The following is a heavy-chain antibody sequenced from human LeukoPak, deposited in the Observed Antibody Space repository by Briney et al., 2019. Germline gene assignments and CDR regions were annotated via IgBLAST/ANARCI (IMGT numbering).Heavy chain of an antibody. CDR2: IYYGGTT. V-gene: IGHV4-39*07. Sequence: SSQTLSLTCTVSDDSISSMSFYWGWIRQPPGKGLGWIGSIYYGGTTYYNPSLESRVTMSLDTSKKQFSLRLRSVTAADTAVYYCVAYTSSLRWFDPWGQGTLVIVSS. J-gene: IGHJ5*02. CDR1: DDSISSMSFY. CDR3: VAYTSSLRWFDP. D-gene: IGHD6-13*01.